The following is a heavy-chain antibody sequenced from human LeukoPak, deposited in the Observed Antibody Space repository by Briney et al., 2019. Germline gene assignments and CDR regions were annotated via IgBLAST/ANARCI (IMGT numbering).Heavy chain of an antibody. CDR2: ISYDGSNK. J-gene: IGHJ5*02. Sequence: GGSLRLSCAASGFTFSSYGMHWVRQAPGKGLEWVAVISYDGSNKYYADSVKGRFTISRDNSKNTLYLQMNSLRAEDTAVYYCAKDDPPGSGSGWSGLDPWGQGTLVTVSS. V-gene: IGHV3-30*18. CDR1: GFTFSSYG. CDR3: AKDDPPGSGSGWSGLDP. D-gene: IGHD6-19*01.